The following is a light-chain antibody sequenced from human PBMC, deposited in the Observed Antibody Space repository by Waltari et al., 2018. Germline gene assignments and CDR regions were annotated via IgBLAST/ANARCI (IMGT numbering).Light chain of an antibody. CDR2: DVS. V-gene: IGLV2-14*03. Sequence: QSALTQPASVSGSPGQSITISCTGTSSDVGGYNYVSWYQQHPGKAPKLIIFDVSNRPSGVCSRFSVSKSGNTASLTISGLQAQDEADYYCSSYISSDTLELFGGGTSLTVL. CDR3: SSYISSDTLEL. J-gene: IGLJ2*01. CDR1: SSDVGGYNY.